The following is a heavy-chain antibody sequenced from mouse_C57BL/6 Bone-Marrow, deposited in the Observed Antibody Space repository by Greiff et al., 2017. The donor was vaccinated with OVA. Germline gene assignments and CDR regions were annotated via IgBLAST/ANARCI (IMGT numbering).Heavy chain of an antibody. CDR2: FYPGSGSI. CDR1: GYTFTEYT. J-gene: IGHJ3*01. CDR3: ARHEGAFYCNYGAWFAY. D-gene: IGHD2-1*01. Sequence: QVQLQQSGAELVKPGASVKLSCKASGYTFTEYTIHWVKQRSGQGLEWIGWFYPGSGSIKYNEKFKDKATLTADKSSSTVYMVLSRLTSEDSAVYFCARHEGAFYCNYGAWFAYWGQGTLVTVSA. V-gene: IGHV1-62-2*01.